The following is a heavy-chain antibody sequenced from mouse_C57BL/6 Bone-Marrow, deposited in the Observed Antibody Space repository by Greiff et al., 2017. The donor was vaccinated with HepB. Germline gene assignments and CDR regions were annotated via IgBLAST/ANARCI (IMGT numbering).Heavy chain of an antibody. CDR1: GYTFTSYG. D-gene: IGHD6-1*01. CDR3: ARSAFYYFDY. CDR2: IYPRSGNT. Sequence: VHLVESGAELARPGASVKLSCKASGYTFTSYGISWVKQRTGQGLEWIGEIYPRSGNTYYNEKFKGKATLTADKSSSTAYMELRSLTSEDSAVYFCARSAFYYFDYWGQGTTPTVSS. J-gene: IGHJ2*01. V-gene: IGHV1-81*01.